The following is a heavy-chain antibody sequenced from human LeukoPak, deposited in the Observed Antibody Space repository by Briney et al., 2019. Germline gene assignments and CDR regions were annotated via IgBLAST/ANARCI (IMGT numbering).Heavy chain of an antibody. V-gene: IGHV3-30*18. J-gene: IGHJ5*02. CDR1: GFTFSSYG. CDR2: ISYDGSEK. D-gene: IGHD2-21*02. CDR3: VKDAGVRRLPYNWFDP. Sequence: TGKSLRLSCTGSGFTFSSYGMHWVRQAPGKALEWVAVISYDGSEKYYADSVKGRLTISRDNSKKMVSLQVNSLRPEDTAMYYCVKDAGVRRLPYNWFDPWGQGTLVIVSS.